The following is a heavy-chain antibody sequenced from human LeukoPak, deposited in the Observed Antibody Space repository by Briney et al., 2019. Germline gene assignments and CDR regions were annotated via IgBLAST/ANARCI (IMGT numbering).Heavy chain of an antibody. J-gene: IGHJ3*02. V-gene: IGHV4-30-2*01. CDR2: IYQSGST. D-gene: IGHD2-21*02. CDR3: ASSYCGGDCYTDPFNI. CDR1: GASISSGGYS. Sequence: SQTLSLTGAGSGASISSGGYSWRWIRQPPGKGLEWIGYIYQSGSTYYNPSPESRVPLSVDRSEPQFSRKLRSVTAADTAVYYCASSYCGGDCYTDPFNIWGQGTMVSVSS.